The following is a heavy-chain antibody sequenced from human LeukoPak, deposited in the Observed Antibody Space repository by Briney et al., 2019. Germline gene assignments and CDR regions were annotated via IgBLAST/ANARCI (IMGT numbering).Heavy chain of an antibody. CDR1: GYTFTSYG. D-gene: IGHD3-10*01. V-gene: IGHV1-18*01. Sequence: ASVKVSCKASGYTFTSYGISWVRQAPGQGLEWMGWISAYNGNTNYAQKLQGRVTMTTDTSTSTAYMELRSLRSDDTAVYYCARVEFGLGEFLLDYWGQGTLVTVSS. CDR2: ISAYNGNT. J-gene: IGHJ4*02. CDR3: ARVEFGLGEFLLDY.